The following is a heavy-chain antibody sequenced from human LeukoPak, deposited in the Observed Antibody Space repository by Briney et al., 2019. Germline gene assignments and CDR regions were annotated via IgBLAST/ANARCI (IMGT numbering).Heavy chain of an antibody. Sequence: SETLSLTCTVSGGSISSSSYYWGWIRQPPGKGLEWIGSIYYSGSTYYNPSLKSRVTISVDTSKNQFSLKLSSVTAADTAVYYCARHEYSPPFDYWGQGTLVTVSS. J-gene: IGHJ4*02. D-gene: IGHD2-15*01. CDR3: ARHEYSPPFDY. CDR2: IYYSGST. V-gene: IGHV4-39*01. CDR1: GGSISSSSYY.